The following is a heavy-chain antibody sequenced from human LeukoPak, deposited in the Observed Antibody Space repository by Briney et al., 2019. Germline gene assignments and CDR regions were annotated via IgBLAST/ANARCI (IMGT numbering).Heavy chain of an antibody. CDR3: AREGGPYRPLDC. J-gene: IGHJ4*02. V-gene: IGHV4-4*02. CDR2: VNLQGST. Sequence: SETLSLTCGVSGGSITNTNYWTWVRQPPGKGLEWIGEVNLQGSTNYNPSLMGRVAIAVDTSENHISLQLTSVTAADTAVYYCAREGGPYRPLDCSGQGILVTVSS. CDR1: GGSITNTNY.